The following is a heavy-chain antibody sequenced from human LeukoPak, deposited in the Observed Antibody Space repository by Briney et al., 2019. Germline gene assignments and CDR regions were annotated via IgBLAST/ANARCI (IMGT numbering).Heavy chain of an antibody. CDR3: ARIGLSATVTAYYMDV. D-gene: IGHD4-17*01. V-gene: IGHV4-39*07. Sequence: SETLSLTCTVSGGSISSSSYYWGWIRQPPGKGLEWIGEINHSGSTNYNPSLKSRVTISVDTSKNQFSLKLGSVTAADTAVYYCARIGLSATVTAYYMDVWGKGTTVTVSS. CDR2: INHSGST. J-gene: IGHJ6*03. CDR1: GGSISSSSYY.